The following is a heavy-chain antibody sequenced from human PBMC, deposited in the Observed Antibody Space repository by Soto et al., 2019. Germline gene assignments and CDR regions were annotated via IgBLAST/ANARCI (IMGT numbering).Heavy chain of an antibody. CDR3: AKDPADSSGWYYSLALGY. Sequence: GGSLRLSYAASGFTFSSYAMSWVRQAPGKGLEWVSAISGSGGSTYYADSVKGRFTISRDNSKNTLYLQMNSLRAEDTAVYYCAKDPADSSGWYYSLALGYWGQGTLVTVSS. D-gene: IGHD6-19*01. CDR2: ISGSGGST. V-gene: IGHV3-23*01. J-gene: IGHJ4*02. CDR1: GFTFSSYA.